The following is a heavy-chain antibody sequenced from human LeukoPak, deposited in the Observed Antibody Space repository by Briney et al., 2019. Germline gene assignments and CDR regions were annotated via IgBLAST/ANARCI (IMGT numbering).Heavy chain of an antibody. V-gene: IGHV4-61*08. Sequence: SETLSLTCTVSGGSVSSSDYYWSWIRQPPGKGLEWIGYIYYSGRTNYNPSLKSRVTISVDTSKNQFSLELSSVTAADTAVYYCARRRGQSLDPWGQGTLVTVSS. CDR1: GGSVSSSDYY. CDR2: IYYSGRT. J-gene: IGHJ5*02. CDR3: ARRRGQSLDP.